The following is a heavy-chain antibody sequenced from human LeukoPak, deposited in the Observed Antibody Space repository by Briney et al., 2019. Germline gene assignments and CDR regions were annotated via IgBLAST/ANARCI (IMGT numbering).Heavy chain of an antibody. CDR1: DGSISGYY. J-gene: IGHJ4*02. D-gene: IGHD1-26*01. V-gene: IGHV4-4*07. CDR3: ARERYSGSYSVDY. Sequence: SETLSLTCTVSDGSISGYYWSWIRQPAGKGLEWIGRIYSSGSTNYNPTLKGRVTMSVDASKNQFSLKLSSVTAADTAVYYCARERYSGSYSVDYWGQGTLVTVSS. CDR2: IYSSGST.